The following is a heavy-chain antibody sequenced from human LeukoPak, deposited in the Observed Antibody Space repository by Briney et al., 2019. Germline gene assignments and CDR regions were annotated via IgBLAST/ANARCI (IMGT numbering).Heavy chain of an antibody. CDR1: GFTFDDYA. Sequence: GRSLRLSCAASGFTFDDYAMHLVRQAPGKGLEWVSGISWSSGSIDYADSVKGRFTISRDNAKNSLDLQMNSLRAEDTALYYCAKGGITMIVVVTNWGQGTLVTVSS. CDR2: ISWSSGSI. D-gene: IGHD3-22*01. CDR3: AKGGITMIVVVTN. J-gene: IGHJ4*02. V-gene: IGHV3-9*01.